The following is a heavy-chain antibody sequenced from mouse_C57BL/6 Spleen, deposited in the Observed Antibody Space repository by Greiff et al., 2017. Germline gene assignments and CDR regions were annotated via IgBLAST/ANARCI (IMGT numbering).Heavy chain of an antibody. Sequence: VQLQQSGAELVRPGTSVKMSCKASGYTFTNYWIGWAKQRPGQGLEWIGDIYPGGGYTKYNEKFKGKATLTADKSSSTAYMQFSSLASEDSAIYYSARYDGSIDYWGQGTSVTVSS. V-gene: IGHV1-63*01. J-gene: IGHJ4*01. D-gene: IGHD2-3*01. CDR3: ARYDGSIDY. CDR1: GYTFTNYW. CDR2: IYPGGGYT.